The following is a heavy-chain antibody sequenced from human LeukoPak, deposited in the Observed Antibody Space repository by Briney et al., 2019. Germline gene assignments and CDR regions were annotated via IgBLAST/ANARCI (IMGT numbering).Heavy chain of an antibody. CDR3: ARGGHCSSTSCIPHWYFDL. D-gene: IGHD2-2*01. Sequence: SQTLSLTCTVSGGSISSGGYYWSWIRQPPGKGLEWIGYIYHSGSTYYNPSLKSRVTISVDRSKNQFSLKLSSVTAADTAVYYCARGGHCSSTSCIPHWYFDLWGRGTLVTVSS. CDR1: GGSISSGGYY. J-gene: IGHJ2*01. CDR2: IYHSGST. V-gene: IGHV4-30-2*01.